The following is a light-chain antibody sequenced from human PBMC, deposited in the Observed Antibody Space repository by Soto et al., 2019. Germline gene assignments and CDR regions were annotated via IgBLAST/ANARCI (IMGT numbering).Light chain of an antibody. CDR1: QSVSSD. J-gene: IGKJ1*01. CDR2: DAS. Sequence: VLTQSPATLSLSPGERATLSCRASQSVSSDLAWYQQKPGQAPRLLIYDASTRATGIPARFSGSGSGPDFTLTISRLEPADFALYYSQQRGSWPATFGQGTKVEIK. CDR3: QQRGSWPAT. V-gene: IGKV3-11*01.